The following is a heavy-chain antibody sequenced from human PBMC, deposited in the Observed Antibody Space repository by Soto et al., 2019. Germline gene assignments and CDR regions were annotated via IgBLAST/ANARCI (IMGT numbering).Heavy chain of an antibody. CDR1: GYTFTGYY. Sequence: ASVKVSCKASGYTFTGYYMHWVRQAPGQGLEWMGWINPNSGGTNYAQKFQGRVTMTRDTSISTAYMELSRLRSDDTAVYYCARAYGAIAAAGRDAFDIWGQGTMVTVSS. CDR2: INPNSGGT. J-gene: IGHJ3*02. CDR3: ARAYGAIAAAGRDAFDI. D-gene: IGHD6-13*01. V-gene: IGHV1-2*02.